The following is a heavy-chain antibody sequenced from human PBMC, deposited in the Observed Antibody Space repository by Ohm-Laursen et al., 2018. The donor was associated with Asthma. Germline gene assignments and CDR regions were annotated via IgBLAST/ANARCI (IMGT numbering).Heavy chain of an antibody. Sequence: SLRLSCSASGFTFSTYGMHWVRQAPGKGLEWVAVISFDGSNKYYTDSVKGRSTISRDNSKNTLYLQMNSLRAEDTAIYYCAKDVLGFVAAAQDWGQGTLVTVSS. J-gene: IGHJ4*02. V-gene: IGHV3-30*18. CDR1: GFTFSTYG. CDR3: AKDVLGFVAAAQD. D-gene: IGHD6-13*01. CDR2: ISFDGSNK.